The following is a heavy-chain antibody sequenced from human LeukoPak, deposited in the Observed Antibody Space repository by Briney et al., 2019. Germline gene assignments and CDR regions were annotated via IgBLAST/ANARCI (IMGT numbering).Heavy chain of an antibody. D-gene: IGHD1-26*01. J-gene: IGHJ4*02. CDR1: GFTFSSYT. V-gene: IGHV3-21*01. Sequence: GSLRLSCAASGFTFSSYTMNWVRQAPGKGLEWVSSISSSSSYIYYADSVKGRFSISRDNAKKSLYLQMNILRAEDTAVYYCARNGIVGAGYYFDYWGQGTLVTVSS. CDR2: ISSSSSYI. CDR3: ARNGIVGAGYYFDY.